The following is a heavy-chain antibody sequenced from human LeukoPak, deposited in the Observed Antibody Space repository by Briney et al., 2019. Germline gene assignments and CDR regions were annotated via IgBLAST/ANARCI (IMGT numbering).Heavy chain of an antibody. D-gene: IGHD3-22*01. V-gene: IGHV3-30*02. J-gene: IGHJ3*02. Sequence: GGSLRLSCAASGFTFSSYGMHWVRQTPGKGLEWVSFIRYDGSNKYYADSVKGRFTISRDNSKNTLYLQMNSLRAEDTAVYYCARDRDPGYNDSSGYRRVNAFDIWGQGTMVTVSS. CDR1: GFTFSSYG. CDR3: ARDRDPGYNDSSGYRRVNAFDI. CDR2: IRYDGSNK.